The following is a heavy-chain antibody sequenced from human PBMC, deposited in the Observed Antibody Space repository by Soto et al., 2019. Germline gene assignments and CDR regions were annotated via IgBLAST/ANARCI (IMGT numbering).Heavy chain of an antibody. D-gene: IGHD1-26*01. CDR3: ARGRGGSYSDY. CDR1: GGSISSSNW. J-gene: IGHJ4*02. CDR2: IYHGGST. Sequence: QVQLQESGPGLVKPSGTLSLTCAVSGGSISSSNWWGWVREHPGKGLEWIGEIYHGGSTNYNPSLKSRVTRPVDKAKNQFHRKLGSVTAADTAVYYCARGRGGSYSDYWGQGTLVTVSS. V-gene: IGHV4-4*02.